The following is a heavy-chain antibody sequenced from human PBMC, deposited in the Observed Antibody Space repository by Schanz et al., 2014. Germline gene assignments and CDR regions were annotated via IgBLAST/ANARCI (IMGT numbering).Heavy chain of an antibody. CDR2: IIPILGIA. V-gene: IGHV1-69*08. CDR1: GGTFNSYT. CDR3: ARDRRRYCSTASCLHDNWFDP. D-gene: IGHD2-2*01. Sequence: QVQLVQSGAEVKKPGPSVKVSCKASGGTFNSYTINWVRQAPGQGLEWMGRIIPILGIANYAQKFQGRVTITADRSTSTAYMELSSLRSEDTAVYYCARDRRRYCSTASCLHDNWFDPWGQGTLVIVSS. J-gene: IGHJ5*02.